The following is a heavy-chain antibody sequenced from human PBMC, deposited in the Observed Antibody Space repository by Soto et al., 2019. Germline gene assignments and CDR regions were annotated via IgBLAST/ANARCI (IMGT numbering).Heavy chain of an antibody. CDR2: ITTTSSTM. V-gene: IGHV3-48*02. J-gene: IGHJ6*02. CDR3: ARDSSGRQYYGMDV. CDR1: GFIFSDYS. D-gene: IGHD3-22*01. Sequence: TGGSLRLSCTPSGFIFSDYSMNWVRQAPGKGLEWISYITTTSSTMYYADSVKGRFTISRDNAKNSLYLQMNSLRDEDTAVYYCARDSSGRQYYGMDVWGQGTTVTGS.